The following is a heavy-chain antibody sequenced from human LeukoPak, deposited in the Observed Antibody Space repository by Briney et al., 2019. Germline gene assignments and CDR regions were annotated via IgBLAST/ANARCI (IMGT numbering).Heavy chain of an antibody. CDR1: GFTFSSYA. Sequence: SGGSLRLSCAASGFTFSSYAMSWVRQAPGKGLEWLSAISGSGGSTYYADSVKGRFTISRDNSKNTLYLQMNSLRAEDTAVYYCAKIGTGYSYGYYYFDYWGQGTLVTVSS. D-gene: IGHD5-18*01. J-gene: IGHJ4*02. CDR3: AKIGTGYSYGYYYFDY. CDR2: ISGSGGST. V-gene: IGHV3-23*01.